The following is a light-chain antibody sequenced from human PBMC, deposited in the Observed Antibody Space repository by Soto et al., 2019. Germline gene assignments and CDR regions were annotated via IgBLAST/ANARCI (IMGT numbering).Light chain of an antibody. J-gene: IGLJ1*01. CDR3: SSYTPNSTLV. CDR1: SSDVADYKY. Sequence: QSALTQPASVSGSPGQSITISCTGTSSDVADYKYVSWYQQHPGKAPKALIAEVTKRPSGVSDRFSGSKSGNTASLTISGLQAEDEADYYCSSYTPNSTLVFGTGTKLTVL. CDR2: EVT. V-gene: IGLV2-14*01.